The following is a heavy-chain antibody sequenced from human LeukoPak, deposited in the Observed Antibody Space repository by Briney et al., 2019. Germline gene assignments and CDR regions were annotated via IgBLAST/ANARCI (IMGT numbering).Heavy chain of an antibody. CDR3: ARSAEGVRFLERFNYFGY. Sequence: PSETLSLTCTVSGGSISSYYWSWIRQPPGKGLEWIGEINHSGSTNYNPSLKSRVTISVDTSKNQFSLKLSSVTAADTAVYYCARSAEGVRFLERFNYFGYWGQGTLVTVSS. D-gene: IGHD3-3*01. J-gene: IGHJ4*02. CDR1: GGSISSYY. CDR2: INHSGST. V-gene: IGHV4-34*01.